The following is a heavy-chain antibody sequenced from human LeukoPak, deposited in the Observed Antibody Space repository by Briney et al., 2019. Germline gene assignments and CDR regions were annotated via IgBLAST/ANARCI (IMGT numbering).Heavy chain of an antibody. CDR1: GGSISSGGYY. Sequence: PSETLSLTCTVSGGSISSGGYYWSWIRQHPGKGLEWIGYIYYSGSTYYNPSLKSRVIIVVDTSKNQFSLRLSSVTAADTAVYYCATGCSSTSCLDAFDIWGQGTMVTVSS. CDR2: IYYSGST. V-gene: IGHV4-31*03. CDR3: ATGCSSTSCLDAFDI. D-gene: IGHD2-2*01. J-gene: IGHJ3*02.